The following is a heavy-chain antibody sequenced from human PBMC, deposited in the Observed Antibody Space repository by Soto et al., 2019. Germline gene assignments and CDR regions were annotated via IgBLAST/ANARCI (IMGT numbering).Heavy chain of an antibody. J-gene: IGHJ4*02. Sequence: QVQLQQSGPGLVKPSQTLSLTCAISGDSVSSNSAAWNWIRQSPSRGLEWLGRTYYRSKWYSDFAVSVXSXIPXNPDTSKNQVSLQLNSVTPEDTAVYFCARGSTDGFSRFLDFWGQGTLVTVSS. CDR3: ARGSTDGFSRFLDF. V-gene: IGHV6-1*01. D-gene: IGHD3-3*01. CDR2: TYYRSKWYS. CDR1: GDSVSSNSAA.